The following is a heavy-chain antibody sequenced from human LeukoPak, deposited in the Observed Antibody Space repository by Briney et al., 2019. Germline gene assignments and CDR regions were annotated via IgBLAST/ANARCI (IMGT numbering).Heavy chain of an antibody. V-gene: IGHV3-23*01. CDR2: ISANGAST. CDR1: GVTFRKYA. Sequence: PGGSPRLSCAASGVTFRKYAMSWVRQAPGKGLEWVSSISANGASTDYADSVKGRFAISRDNSQNTLYLQMNSLRAEDTAVYYCAEADGRLYDSSGNYHRAVDDYFDYWGQGTLVTVSS. J-gene: IGHJ4*02. D-gene: IGHD3-22*01. CDR3: AEADGRLYDSSGNYHRAVDDYFDY.